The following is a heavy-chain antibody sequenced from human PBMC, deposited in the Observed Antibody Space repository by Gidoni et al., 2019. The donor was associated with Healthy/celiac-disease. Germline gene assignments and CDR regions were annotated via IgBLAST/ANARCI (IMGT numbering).Heavy chain of an antibody. CDR2: ISSSRSTI. V-gene: IGHV3-48*02. J-gene: IGHJ3*02. CDR1: GFTFSSYS. Sequence: EVQLVESGGGLVQPGGSLRLSCAASGFTFSSYSMNWVRQAPGKGLALGSYISSSRSTIYYADSVKGRFTISRDNAKNSLYLQMNSLRDEDTAGYYCASGTTTGTGGFDIWGQGTMVTVSS. D-gene: IGHD1-1*01. CDR3: ASGTTTGTGGFDI.